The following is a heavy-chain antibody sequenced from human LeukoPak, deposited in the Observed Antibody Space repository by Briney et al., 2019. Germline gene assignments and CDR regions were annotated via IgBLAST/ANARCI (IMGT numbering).Heavy chain of an antibody. J-gene: IGHJ5*02. CDR2: IYYTGST. D-gene: IGHD4-17*01. Sequence: SETLSLTRTVSGGSVSSHYWSWIRQPPGKGLEWIGYIYYTGSTNYNPSLKSRITISVDTSKNQFSLKLSSVTAADTAVYYCARTTEGFDPWGQGTLVAVSS. CDR1: GGSVSSHY. CDR3: ARTTEGFDP. V-gene: IGHV4-59*02.